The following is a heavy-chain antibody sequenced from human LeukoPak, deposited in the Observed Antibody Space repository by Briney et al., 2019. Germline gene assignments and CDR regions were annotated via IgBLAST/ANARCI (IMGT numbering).Heavy chain of an antibody. J-gene: IGHJ3*02. CDR3: ARAYSSGSGVKTFDI. D-gene: IGHD6-19*01. CDR1: GFSFGGYG. CDR2: IRSDGSDK. V-gene: IGHV3-33*01. Sequence: QPGRSLRLTCAASGFSFGGYGMHRVRQAPGKGLEWVAVIRSDGSDKYYGDSVKGRFSVSRDNSENRLYLQMNGLRAEDTAVYYCARAYSSGSGVKTFDIWGQGTMGTVSS.